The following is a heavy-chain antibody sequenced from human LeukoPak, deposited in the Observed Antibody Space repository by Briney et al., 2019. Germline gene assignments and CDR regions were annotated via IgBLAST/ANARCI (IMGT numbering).Heavy chain of an antibody. D-gene: IGHD6-13*01. J-gene: IGHJ4*02. CDR3: ARRIAAAGTLDY. V-gene: IGHV1-2*02. CDR1: GYTFTGYY. CDR2: INPNSGGT. Sequence: ASVKVSCKASGYTFTGYYMHWVRQAPGQGLEWMAWINPNSGGTNYAQKFQGRVTMTRDTSISTAYMELSRLRSDDTAVYYCARRIAAAGTLDYWGQGTLVTVSS.